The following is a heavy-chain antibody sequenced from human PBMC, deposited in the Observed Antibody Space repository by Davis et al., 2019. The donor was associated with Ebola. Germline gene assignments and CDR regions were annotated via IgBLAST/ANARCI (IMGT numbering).Heavy chain of an antibody. J-gene: IGHJ4*02. V-gene: IGHV3-48*04. Sequence: GESLKISCAASGFTFSSYGMHWVRQAPGKGLEWVSYISSSGSTIYYADSVKGRFTISRDNAKNSLYLQMNSLRAEDTAVYYCARDWTVAGTVDYWGQGTLVTVSS. CDR2: ISSSGSTI. CDR3: ARDWTVAGTVDY. D-gene: IGHD6-19*01. CDR1: GFTFSSYG.